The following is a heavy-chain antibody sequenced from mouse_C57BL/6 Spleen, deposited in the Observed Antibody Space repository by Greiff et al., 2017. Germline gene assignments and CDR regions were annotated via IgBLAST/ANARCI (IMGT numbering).Heavy chain of an antibody. J-gene: IGHJ3*01. CDR3: ARSGDWDWFAY. D-gene: IGHD4-1*01. V-gene: IGHV1-82*01. CDR2: IYPGDGDT. Sequence: QVQLQQSGPELVKPGASVKISCKASGYAFSSSWMNWVKQRPGKGLEWIGRIYPGDGDTNYNEKFKGKATLTADKSSSTAYMRLSSLTSEDSAVYFCARSGDWDWFAYCGQRALVTVSA. CDR1: GYAFSSSW.